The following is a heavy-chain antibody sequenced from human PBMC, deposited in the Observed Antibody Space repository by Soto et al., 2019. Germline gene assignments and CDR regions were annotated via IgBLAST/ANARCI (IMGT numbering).Heavy chain of an antibody. Sequence: QVQLQESGPGLVKPSETLSLTCTVSGGSIRNYYWSWIRQPAGKGLEWIGRIYSSGDSNFNPSLRHGSTPYSPSLSSRVTMSVDTSKNQVSRKLSSVTAADTAVYYCTREAMSTEPYYGMDVWGQGTTVIVSS. J-gene: IGHJ6*02. CDR3: TREAMSTEPYYGMDV. V-gene: IGHV4-4*07. CDR2: IYSSGDSNFNPSLRHGST. CDR1: GGSIRNYY.